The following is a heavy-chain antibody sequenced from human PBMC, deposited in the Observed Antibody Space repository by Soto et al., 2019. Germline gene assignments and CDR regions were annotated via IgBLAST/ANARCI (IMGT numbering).Heavy chain of an antibody. CDR3: AIAFDYGDYTYYFDY. V-gene: IGHV1-18*01. J-gene: IGHJ4*02. Sequence: ASVKVSCKASGYTFTSYGISWVRQAPGQGLEWMGWISAYNGNTNYAQKLQGRVTMTTDTSTSTAYMELRSLRSDDTAVYYCAIAFDYGDYTYYFDYWGQGTLVTVSS. CDR1: GYTFTSYG. D-gene: IGHD4-17*01. CDR2: ISAYNGNT.